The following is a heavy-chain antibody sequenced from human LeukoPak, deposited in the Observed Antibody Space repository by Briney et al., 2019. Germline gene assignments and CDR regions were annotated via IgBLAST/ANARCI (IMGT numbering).Heavy chain of an antibody. D-gene: IGHD2-2*01. J-gene: IGHJ1*01. CDR3: ATYSSSNGREFQY. Sequence: GGSLRLSCEGSGFTFSNYRMSWVRQAPGKGLEWVANIQQHGSETYYGDSVKGRFTISRDNAKNSLYLQMNSLRAEDTAVYYCATYSSSNGREFQYRGQGTLVTVSS. CDR2: IQQHGSET. CDR1: GFTFSNYR. V-gene: IGHV3-7*01.